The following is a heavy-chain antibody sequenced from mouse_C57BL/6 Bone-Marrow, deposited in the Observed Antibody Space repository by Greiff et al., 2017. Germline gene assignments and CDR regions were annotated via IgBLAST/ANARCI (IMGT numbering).Heavy chain of an antibody. CDR2: IYPGDGDT. CDR1: GYAFSSSW. CDR3: AGWNWDWYFDV. Sequence: VKLQQSGPELVKPGASVKISCKASGYAFSSSWMNWVKQRPGKGLEWIGRIYPGDGDTNYNGKFKGKATLTADKSSSTAYMQLSSLTSEDSAVYFCAGWNWDWYFDVWGTGTTVTVSS. D-gene: IGHD4-1*01. J-gene: IGHJ1*03. V-gene: IGHV1-82*01.